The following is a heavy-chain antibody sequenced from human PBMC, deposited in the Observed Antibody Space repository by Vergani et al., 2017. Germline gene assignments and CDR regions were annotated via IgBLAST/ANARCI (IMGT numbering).Heavy chain of an antibody. V-gene: IGHV3-9*01. CDR2: ISWNSGSI. CDR3: AREVTAAGPEGTYDY. CDR1: GFTFDDYA. Sequence: EVQLVESGGGLVQPGRSLRLSCAASGFTFDDYAMHWVRQAPGKGLEWVSGISWNSGSIGYADSVKGRFTISRDNSKNTLYLQMNSLRAEDTAVYYCAREVTAAGPEGTYDYWGQGTLVTVSS. D-gene: IGHD6-25*01. J-gene: IGHJ4*02.